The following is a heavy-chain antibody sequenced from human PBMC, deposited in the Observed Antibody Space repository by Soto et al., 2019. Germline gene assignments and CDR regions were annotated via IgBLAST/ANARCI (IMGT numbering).Heavy chain of an antibody. CDR3: ARDLLNGWFDP. Sequence: GASVKVSCKASGYTFTTYAMHWVRQAPGQRLEWMGWINTGNGKTKYSQNFQGRVTITRDTSATTAYMELSSLRFEDTAVYYCARDLLNGWFDPWGQGSLVTVSS. D-gene: IGHD2-8*01. J-gene: IGHJ5*02. CDR2: INTGNGKT. CDR1: GYTFTTYA. V-gene: IGHV1-3*04.